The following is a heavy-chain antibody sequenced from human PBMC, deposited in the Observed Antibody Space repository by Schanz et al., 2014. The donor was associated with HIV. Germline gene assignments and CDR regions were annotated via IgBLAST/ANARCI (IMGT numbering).Heavy chain of an antibody. V-gene: IGHV3-7*01. Sequence: DVQLVESGGSLVQPGGSLRLSCAASGFRFRSYWMSWVRQAPGKGLEWVANIKEDGIEKYYVDSVKGRFTISRDNAKNTLYLQMNSLRAEDTAVYYCVHDDSDNDGFDMWGQGTMVTVSS. J-gene: IGHJ3*02. CDR2: IKEDGIEK. CDR3: VHDDSDNDGFDM. D-gene: IGHD3-22*01. CDR1: GFRFRSYW.